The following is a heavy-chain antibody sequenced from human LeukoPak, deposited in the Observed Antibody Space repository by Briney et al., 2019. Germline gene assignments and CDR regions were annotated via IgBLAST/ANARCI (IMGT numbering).Heavy chain of an antibody. D-gene: IGHD3-10*01. J-gene: IGHJ5*02. CDR3: ARSYGWFDP. CDR1: GGSINSGNYY. CDR2: IYTSGST. V-gene: IGHV4-61*02. Sequence: SQTLSLTCTVSGGSINSGNYYWSWIRQPAGKGLEWIGRIYTSGSTSYNPSLKSRVTISVDTSKNQFSLKLSSVTAADTAVYYCARSYGWFDPWGQGTLVTVSS.